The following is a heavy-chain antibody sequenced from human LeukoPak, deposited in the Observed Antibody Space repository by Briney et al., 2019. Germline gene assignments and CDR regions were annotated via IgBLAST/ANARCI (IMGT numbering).Heavy chain of an antibody. CDR2: IYYSGST. CDR1: GGSISSYY. J-gene: IGHJ4*02. V-gene: IGHV4-59*01. D-gene: IGHD1-1*01. Sequence: SETLSLTCTVSGGSISSYYRSWIRQPPGKGLEWIGYIYYSGSTNYNPSLKSRVTISVATSKSQFSLKLSSVTAADTAVYYCARDATGTIDYWGQGTLVTVSS. CDR3: ARDATGTIDY.